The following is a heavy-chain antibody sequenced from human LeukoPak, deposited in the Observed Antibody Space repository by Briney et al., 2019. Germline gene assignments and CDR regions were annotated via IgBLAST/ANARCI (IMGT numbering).Heavy chain of an antibody. D-gene: IGHD3-22*01. Sequence: PGGSLRLSCAASGFTFSSYSMNWVRQAPGKGLEWVSSISSSSSYIYYADSVKGRFTISRDNAKNSLYLQMNSLRAEDTAVYYCASAYVNYYDSSGYYLYWGQGTLVTVSS. CDR1: GFTFSSYS. CDR2: ISSSSSYI. J-gene: IGHJ4*02. CDR3: ASAYVNYYDSSGYYLY. V-gene: IGHV3-21*01.